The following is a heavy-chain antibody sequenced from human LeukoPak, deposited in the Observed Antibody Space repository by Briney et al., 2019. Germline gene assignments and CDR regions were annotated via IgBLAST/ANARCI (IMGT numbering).Heavy chain of an antibody. Sequence: PGGSLRLSCAVSGFTFSSYAMSWVRQAPGKGLEWVSAISGSGGSTYYADSVKGRFTISRDNSKNTLHLQMNSLRAEDTAVYYCAKAARGYSYGYSGYWGQGTLVTVSS. J-gene: IGHJ4*02. V-gene: IGHV3-23*01. D-gene: IGHD5-18*01. CDR3: AKAARGYSYGYSGY. CDR1: GFTFSSYA. CDR2: ISGSGGST.